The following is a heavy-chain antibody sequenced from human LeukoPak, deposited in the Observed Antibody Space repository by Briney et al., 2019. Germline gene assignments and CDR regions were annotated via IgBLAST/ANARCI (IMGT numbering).Heavy chain of an antibody. Sequence: SETLSLTCVVSGYSISSDCFWGWIRQPPGKGLEWIGTISHSGTTFYKPSLKTRVTISLDTSKNQFSLKLSSVTAADTAVYYCVRDVGQLRSGYWGQGTLVTVSS. D-gene: IGHD2-2*01. V-gene: IGHV4-38-2*02. CDR2: ISHSGTT. CDR3: VRDVGQLRSGY. CDR1: GYSISSDCF. J-gene: IGHJ4*02.